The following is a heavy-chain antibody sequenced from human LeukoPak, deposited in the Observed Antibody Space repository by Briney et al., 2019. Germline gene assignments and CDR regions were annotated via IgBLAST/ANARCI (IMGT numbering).Heavy chain of an antibody. Sequence: GGSLRLSCEASGFTFGSYGMHWVRQAPGKGLEWVAVISYDGSNKYYADSVKGRFTISRDNSKNTLYLQMNSLRAEDTAVYYCAKQQLGAFDIWGQGTMVTVSS. D-gene: IGHD6-13*01. CDR3: AKQQLGAFDI. J-gene: IGHJ3*02. CDR2: ISYDGSNK. V-gene: IGHV3-30*18. CDR1: GFTFGSYG.